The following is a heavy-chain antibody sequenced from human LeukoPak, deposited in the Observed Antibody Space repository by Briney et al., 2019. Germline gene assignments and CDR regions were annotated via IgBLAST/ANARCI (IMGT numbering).Heavy chain of an antibody. D-gene: IGHD1-14*01. J-gene: IGHJ4*02. CDR1: GGSISSGDYY. CDR2: VYYSGRT. CDR3: ARIVLPWYKESSPYFDY. Sequence: SETLSLTCTVSGGSISSGDYYWSWIRQPPGKGLEWIEHVYYSGRTYYNPSLKSRLTVSVDTSKNQFSLKLGSVTAADTAVYYCARIVLPWYKESSPYFDYWGQGTLVTVSS. V-gene: IGHV4-30-4*02.